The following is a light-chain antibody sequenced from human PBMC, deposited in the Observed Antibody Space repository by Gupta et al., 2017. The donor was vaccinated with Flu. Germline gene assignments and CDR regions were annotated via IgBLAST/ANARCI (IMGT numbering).Light chain of an antibody. CDR2: GAS. Sequence: EVVLTPSPGTLSLSPGERVTLSCRASQSVSSSYLAWYQQKPGQAPRLLIYGASSRGTGIPERFSGSGSGTEFTLTISRLEPEDFAVYYCQQYGSSPPYTFGQGTKLEIK. CDR1: QSVSSSY. J-gene: IGKJ2*01. CDR3: QQYGSSPPYT. V-gene: IGKV3-20*01.